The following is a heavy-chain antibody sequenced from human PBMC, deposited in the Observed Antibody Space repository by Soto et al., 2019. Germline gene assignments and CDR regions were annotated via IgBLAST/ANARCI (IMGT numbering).Heavy chain of an antibody. CDR1: GFTFSSYA. Sequence: SGFTFSSYAMSWVRQAPGKGLEWVSAISGSGSSTYYADSVKGRFTISRDNSKNTLYLQMNSLRAADSATYYCARGHIVSSNFYFMEVWGKGTTVTVSS. D-gene: IGHD3-16*02. J-gene: IGHJ6*03. CDR3: ARGHIVSSNFYFMEV. CDR2: ISGSGSST. V-gene: IGHV3-23*01.